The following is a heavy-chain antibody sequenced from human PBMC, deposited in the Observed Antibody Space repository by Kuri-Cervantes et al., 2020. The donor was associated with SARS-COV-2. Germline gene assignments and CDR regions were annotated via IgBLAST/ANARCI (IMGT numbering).Heavy chain of an antibody. CDR1: GGSFSRYY. D-gene: IGHD3/OR15-3a*01. CDR2: INHRGVT. V-gene: IGHV4-34*01. J-gene: IGHJ1*01. CDR3: AVKPYFGPLD. Sequence: SETLSLTCSVSGGSFSRYYWSWIRQPPGKGLEWVGEINHRGVTNYNPSLGSRVRISADTAKNQFSLRLTSMTDADTAKYFCAVKPYFGPLDWGQGTGGTVSS.